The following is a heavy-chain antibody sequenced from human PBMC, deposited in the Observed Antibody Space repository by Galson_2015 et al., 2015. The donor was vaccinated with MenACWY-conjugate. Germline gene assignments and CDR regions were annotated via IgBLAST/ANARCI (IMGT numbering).Heavy chain of an antibody. CDR3: ARRSARLTLGAFDI. CDR1: GGSISSSSYY. D-gene: IGHD4-23*01. CDR2: IYYSGST. Sequence: SETLSLTCTVSGGSISSSSYYWDWIRQPPGRGLEWIGTIYYSGSTYYNSSLKSRVTISVDTSKNQFSLNLSSVTAADTALYYCARRSARLTLGAFDIWGQGTMVTVSS. J-gene: IGHJ3*02. V-gene: IGHV4-39*01.